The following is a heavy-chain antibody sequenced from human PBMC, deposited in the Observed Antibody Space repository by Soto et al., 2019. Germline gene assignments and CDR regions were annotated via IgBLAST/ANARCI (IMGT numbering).Heavy chain of an antibody. CDR3: ARVGSGFVRGFDY. V-gene: IGHV4-59*01. CDR1: GGSIRTYY. CDR2: IYYTGST. J-gene: IGHJ4*02. D-gene: IGHD5-12*01. Sequence: SATLSLTCSVPGGSIRTYYWTWIRQSPGRGRQWIGDIYYTGSTNYNPSLESRVTISLDTSKNQFSLSLTSVMAADTAVYYWARVGSGFVRGFDYWGQGTLVTVSS.